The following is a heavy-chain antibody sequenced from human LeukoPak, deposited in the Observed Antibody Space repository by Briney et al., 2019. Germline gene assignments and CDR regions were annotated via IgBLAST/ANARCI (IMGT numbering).Heavy chain of an antibody. J-gene: IGHJ6*02. D-gene: IGHD3-10*01. Sequence: GRSLRLSCAASGFTFSSYGMHWVRQAPGKGLEWVAVIWYDGSNKYYADSVKGRFTISRDNSKNTLYLQMNSLRAADTAVYYCARDGGLGFGELLSPYYYYYYGMDVWGQGTTVTVSS. CDR1: GFTFSSYG. CDR2: IWYDGSNK. V-gene: IGHV3-33*01. CDR3: ARDGGLGFGELLSPYYYYYYGMDV.